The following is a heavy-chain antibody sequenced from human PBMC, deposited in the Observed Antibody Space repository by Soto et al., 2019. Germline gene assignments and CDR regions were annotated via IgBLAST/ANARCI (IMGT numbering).Heavy chain of an antibody. D-gene: IGHD3-22*01. CDR2: IYYSGST. V-gene: IGHV4-59*08. J-gene: IGHJ5*02. CDR3: ARRHYYDSSGYPWFDP. Sequence: SETLSLTCTASGGSISSYYWSWIRQPPGKGLEWIGYIYYSGSTNYNPSLKSRVTISVDTSKNQFSLKLSSVTAADTAVYYCARRHYYDSSGYPWFDPWGQGTLVTVSS. CDR1: GGSISSYY.